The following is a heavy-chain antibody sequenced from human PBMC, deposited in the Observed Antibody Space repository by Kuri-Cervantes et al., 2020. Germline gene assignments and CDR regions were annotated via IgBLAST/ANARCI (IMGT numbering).Heavy chain of an antibody. CDR2: ISYDGSNK. J-gene: IGHJ4*02. CDR1: GFTFSSYA. V-gene: IGHV3-30-3*01. CDR3: ARDGGHCSGGSCYSVVGWFDY. D-gene: IGHD2-15*01. Sequence: GESLKISCAASGFTFSSYAMHWVRQAPGKGLEWVAVISYDGSNKYYADSVKGRFTISRDNSKNTLYLQMNSLRAEDTAVYCCARDGGHCSGGSCYSVVGWFDYWGQGTLVTVSS.